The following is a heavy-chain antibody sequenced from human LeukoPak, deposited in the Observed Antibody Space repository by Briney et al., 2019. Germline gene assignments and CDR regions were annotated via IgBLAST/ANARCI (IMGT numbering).Heavy chain of an antibody. CDR1: GFAFSDYY. Sequence: GGSLRLSCAASGFAFSDYYMNWIRQAPGKGLEWVSFISSSGTTIYYADSVKGRFTISRDNPKNSLYLQMNNLRAEDTAVYYCARERSSSASVDYWGQGTLVTVSS. V-gene: IGHV3-11*04. D-gene: IGHD6-13*01. CDR3: ARERSSSASVDY. CDR2: ISSSGTTI. J-gene: IGHJ4*02.